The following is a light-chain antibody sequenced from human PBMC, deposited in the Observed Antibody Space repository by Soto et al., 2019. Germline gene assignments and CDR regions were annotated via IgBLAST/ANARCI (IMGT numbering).Light chain of an antibody. V-gene: IGKV3-11*01. Sequence: EIVLTQSPATLSLSPGERATLSCRASQSVSSYLAWYQQKPGQAPRLLIYDASNRATGIPARFSGSGSGTDFPLTISSLEPEDFAVYYCQQRSNWPPMYTFATGPSWRSN. CDR2: DAS. CDR3: QQRSNWPPMYT. CDR1: QSVSSY. J-gene: IGKJ2*01.